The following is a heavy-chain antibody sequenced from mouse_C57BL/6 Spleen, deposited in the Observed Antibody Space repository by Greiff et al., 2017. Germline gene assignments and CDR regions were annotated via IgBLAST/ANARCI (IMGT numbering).Heavy chain of an antibody. Sequence: QVQLQQSGAELVKPGASVKLSCKASGYTFTSDWMHWVKQRPGRGLEWIGRIDPNSGGTKYNEKFKSKATMTVDKPSSTAYMQLSSLTSEDTAVYDCARQYDCNEDTSFDYWGQGTLVTVSA. CDR1: GYTFTSDW. D-gene: IGHD2-4*01. V-gene: IGHV1-72*01. CDR3: ARQYDCNEDTSFDY. CDR2: IDPNSGGT. J-gene: IGHJ3*01.